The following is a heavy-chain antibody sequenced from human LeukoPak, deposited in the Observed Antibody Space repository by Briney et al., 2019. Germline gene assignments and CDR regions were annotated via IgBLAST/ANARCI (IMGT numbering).Heavy chain of an antibody. V-gene: IGHV3-30-3*01. J-gene: IGHJ4*02. CDR1: GFTFSSYA. Sequence: GGSLRLSCAASGFTFSSYAMHWVRQAPGKGLEWVAVISYDGSNKYYAGSVKGRFTISRDNSKNTLYLQMNSLRAEDTAVYYCARDSGSSWYFDYWGQGTLVTVSS. D-gene: IGHD6-13*01. CDR2: ISYDGSNK. CDR3: ARDSGSSWYFDY.